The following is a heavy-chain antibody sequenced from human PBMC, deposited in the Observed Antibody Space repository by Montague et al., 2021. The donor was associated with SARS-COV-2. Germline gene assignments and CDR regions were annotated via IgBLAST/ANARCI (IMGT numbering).Heavy chain of an antibody. D-gene: IGHD6-19*01. J-gene: IGHJ3*01. CDR1: GGSISSYY. V-gene: IGHV4-59*01. Sequence: SETLSLTCTVSGGSISSYYWSWIRQPPGKGLEWIGYIYYSGSTNYNPSLKSRVTISVDTSKNQFSLKLSSVTAADTAVYYCARGSGWMWHAFDLWGQGTMVTVSS. CDR2: IYYSGST. CDR3: ARGSGWMWHAFDL.